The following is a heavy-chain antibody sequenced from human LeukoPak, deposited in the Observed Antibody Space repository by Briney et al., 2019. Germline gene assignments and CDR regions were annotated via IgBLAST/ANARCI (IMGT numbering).Heavy chain of an antibody. Sequence: GGSLRLSCAASGFTFSSYWMHWVRQAPGKGLVWVSRINSDGSSTSYADSVKGRFTISRDNAKNTLFLQMNSLRAEDTAVYYCARAPLRTGYLVYYWGQGTLVTVSP. CDR1: GFTFSSYW. J-gene: IGHJ4*02. D-gene: IGHD2-8*02. CDR3: ARAPLRTGYLVYY. CDR2: INSDGSST. V-gene: IGHV3-74*01.